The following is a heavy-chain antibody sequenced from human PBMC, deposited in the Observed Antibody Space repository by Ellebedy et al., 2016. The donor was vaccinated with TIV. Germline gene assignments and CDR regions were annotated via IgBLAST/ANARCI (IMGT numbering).Heavy chain of an antibody. Sequence: GESLKISCAASGFSLTGSDLHWVRRPAGKGLEWFSASGAAGDTYYPDSVKGRFTISRDNAKHTLYLQMNSLRGEDTAVYYCVSSSPVIDYWGQGTLVTVSS. CDR1: GFSLTGSD. V-gene: IGHV3-13*01. D-gene: IGHD6-13*01. J-gene: IGHJ4*02. CDR2: SGAAGDT. CDR3: VSSSPVIDY.